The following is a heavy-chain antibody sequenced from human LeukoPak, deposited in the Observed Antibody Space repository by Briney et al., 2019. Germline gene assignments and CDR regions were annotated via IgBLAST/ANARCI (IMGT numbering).Heavy chain of an antibody. D-gene: IGHD3-3*01. CDR3: AREGYYDFWSGYYSGYYYGMDV. V-gene: IGHV4-59*01. Sequence: SETLSLTCTVSGGSISSYYWSWIRQPPGQGLEWIGYIYYSGSTNYNPSLKSRVTISVDTSKNQFSLKLSSVTAADTAVYYCAREGYYDFWSGYYSGYYYGMDVWGQGTTVTVSS. CDR2: IYYSGST. CDR1: GGSISSYY. J-gene: IGHJ6*02.